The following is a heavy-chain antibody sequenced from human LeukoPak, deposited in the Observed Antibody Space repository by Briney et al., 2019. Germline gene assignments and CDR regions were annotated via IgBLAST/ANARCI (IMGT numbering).Heavy chain of an antibody. J-gene: IGHJ4*02. V-gene: IGHV3-23*01. D-gene: IGHD1-26*01. Sequence: GGSLRLSCAASGFTFSSYAMSWVRQAPGKGLEWVSAISGSGGSTNYADSVKGRFTISRDNSKNTLYLQMNSLRAEDTAVYYCAKDARYSGRVRYFDYWGQGTLVTVSS. CDR2: ISGSGGST. CDR1: GFTFSSYA. CDR3: AKDARYSGRVRYFDY.